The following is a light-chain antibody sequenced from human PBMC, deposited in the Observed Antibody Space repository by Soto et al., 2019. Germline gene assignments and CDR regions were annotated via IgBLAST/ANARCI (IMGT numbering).Light chain of an antibody. CDR3: SSYTSSSTQ. CDR1: SSDVGGYNY. CDR2: EVS. V-gene: IGLV2-14*01. Sequence: QSALTQPASVSGSPGPSSTISCTGTSSDVGGYNYVSWYQQHPGKAPKLMIYEVSNRPSGVSNRFSVSKSGNTASLTISGLQAEDEADYYCSSYTSSSTQFGGGTKVTVL. J-gene: IGLJ3*02.